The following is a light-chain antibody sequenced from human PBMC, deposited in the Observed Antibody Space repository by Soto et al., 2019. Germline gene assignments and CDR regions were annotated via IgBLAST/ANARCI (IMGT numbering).Light chain of an antibody. CDR2: GAS. CDR3: QQYQKWPPIT. CDR1: QSVSRN. V-gene: IGKV3-15*01. J-gene: IGKJ5*01. Sequence: EIVMTQSPATLSVSPGERATLSCRASQSVSRNLAWYQQKPGHGPRLLIYGASSRATGIPDRFSGSGSGTEFTLTITGLQSEDFAVYYCQQYQKWPPITFGQGTRLETK.